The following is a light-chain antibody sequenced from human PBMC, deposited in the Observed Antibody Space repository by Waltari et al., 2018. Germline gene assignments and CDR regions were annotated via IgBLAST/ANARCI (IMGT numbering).Light chain of an antibody. J-gene: IGLJ3*02. Sequence: QTVVTQEPSLSVSPGGTVPLHCPLTSASLSTTSYATWYQQTPGQAPRTLVYKGNSRSSGVPDRFSGSILGNKAALTITGAQADDECDYYCSLYMGSGIWVFGGGTKLTVL. CDR2: KGN. CDR3: SLYMGSGIWV. V-gene: IGLV8-61*01. CDR1: SASLSTTSY.